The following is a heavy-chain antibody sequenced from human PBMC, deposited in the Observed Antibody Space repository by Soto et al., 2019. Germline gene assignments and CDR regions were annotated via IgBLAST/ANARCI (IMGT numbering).Heavy chain of an antibody. CDR3: ARIGNDARGGDAFDV. J-gene: IGHJ3*01. Sequence: GESLKISCKVSGYSITTNWIAWVRRMPGKGLEWMGFIYLGDSGTKYSPSFEGQVTFSADKSIGTAYLHWSSLKASDTAIYYCARIGNDARGGDAFDVRGQRTMVTVS. CDR2: IYLGDSGT. D-gene: IGHD3-10*01. CDR1: GYSITTNW. V-gene: IGHV5-51*01.